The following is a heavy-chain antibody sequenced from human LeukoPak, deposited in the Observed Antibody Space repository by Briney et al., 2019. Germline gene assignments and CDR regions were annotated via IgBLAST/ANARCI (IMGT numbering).Heavy chain of an antibody. CDR2: ISSSGSTI. D-gene: IGHD5-24*01. CDR1: GFTFSSYE. V-gene: IGHV3-48*03. Sequence: LPGGSLRLSCAASGFTFSSYEMNWVRQAPGKGLEWVSYISSSGSTIYYADSVKGRFTISRDNAKNSLYLQMNSLRAEDTAVYYCARNLATIVEYYYYYYMDVWGKGTTVTVSS. J-gene: IGHJ6*03. CDR3: ARNLATIVEYYYYYYMDV.